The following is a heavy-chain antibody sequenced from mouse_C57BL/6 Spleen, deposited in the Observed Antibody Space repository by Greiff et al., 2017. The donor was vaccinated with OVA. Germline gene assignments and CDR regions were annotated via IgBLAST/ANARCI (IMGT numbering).Heavy chain of an antibody. D-gene: IGHD3-2*02. CDR3: AKPTAQATGFAY. CDR2: IHPNSGGT. V-gene: IGHV1-64*01. J-gene: IGHJ3*01. CDR1: GYTFTSYC. Sequence: QVQLKQPGAELVKPGASVKLSCTASGYTFTSYCMHWVKQRPGQGLEWIGMIHPNSGGTNYNAKFQSKATLTVDKSSSTAYMQASRQTCDDSAVDYAAKPTAQATGFAYWGQGTLVTVSA.